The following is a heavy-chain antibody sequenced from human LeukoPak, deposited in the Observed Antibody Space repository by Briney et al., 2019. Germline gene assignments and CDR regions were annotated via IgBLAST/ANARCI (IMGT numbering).Heavy chain of an antibody. D-gene: IGHD5-18*01. CDR2: IYYTGAT. CDR3: ARAGYSYGTGYYFDY. Sequence: PETLSLTCAVSGGSLSSYYWGWIRLPPGKGLEWIGYIYYTGATYYNPSLRSRVTISLDTSKNLFSLMLSSVTAADAAVYYCARAGYSYGTGYYFDYWGQGALVTVSS. V-gene: IGHV4-59*01. J-gene: IGHJ4*02. CDR1: GGSLSSYY.